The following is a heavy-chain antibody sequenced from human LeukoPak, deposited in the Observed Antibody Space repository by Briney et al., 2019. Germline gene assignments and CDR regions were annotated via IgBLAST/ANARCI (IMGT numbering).Heavy chain of an antibody. J-gene: IGHJ4*02. CDR2: IIPIFGTA. D-gene: IGHD5-24*01. Sequence: ASVKVSCKASGYTFTGYYMHWVRQPPGQGLEWMGGIIPIFGTANYAQKFQGRVTITADESTSTAYMELSSLRSEDTAVYYCAREVGDGYNPYFDYWGQGTLVTVSS. CDR1: GYTFTGYY. CDR3: AREVGDGYNPYFDY. V-gene: IGHV1-69*13.